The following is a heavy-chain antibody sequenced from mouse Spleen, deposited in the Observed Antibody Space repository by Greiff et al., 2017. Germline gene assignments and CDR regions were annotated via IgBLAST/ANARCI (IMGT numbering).Heavy chain of an antibody. D-gene: IGHD2-1*01. CDR1: GFSLTSYG. V-gene: IGHV2-6*03. J-gene: IGHJ4*01. CDR3: ARDGNYIYYAMDY. Sequence: QVQLKETGPGLVAPSQSLSITCTVSGFSLTSYGVHWVRQPPGKGLEWLVVIWSDGSTNYNSALKSRLSISKDNSKSQVFLKMNSLQTDDTAMYYCARDGNYIYYAMDYWGQGTSVTVSS. CDR2: IWSDGST.